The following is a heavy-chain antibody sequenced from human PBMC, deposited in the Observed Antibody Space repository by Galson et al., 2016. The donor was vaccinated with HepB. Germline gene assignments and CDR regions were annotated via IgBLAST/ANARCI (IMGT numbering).Heavy chain of an antibody. CDR3: ARVGRRCSSTSCYYCYGMDV. CDR2: IYYSGST. CDR1: GGSISSYY. J-gene: IGHJ6*02. Sequence: SETLSLTCTVSGGSISSYYWSWIRQPPGKGLEWIGYIYYSGSTNYNPSLKSRVTISVDTSKNQFSLKLSSVTAADTAVYYCARVGRRCSSTSCYYCYGMDVWGQGTTVTVSS. D-gene: IGHD2-2*01. V-gene: IGHV4-59*01.